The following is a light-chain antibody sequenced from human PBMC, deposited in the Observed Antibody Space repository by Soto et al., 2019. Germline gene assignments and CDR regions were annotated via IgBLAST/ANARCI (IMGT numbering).Light chain of an antibody. V-gene: IGKV3-15*01. Sequence: EIVMTQSPATLSVSPGERATLSCRASQSVSTNLAWYQLKPGQAPRLLIYGASTRATGIPARFSGSGSGTDFTLTISSLQSEDFAVYYCQQYNNWPPLITFGQGTRLEIK. CDR2: GAS. CDR3: QQYNNWPPLIT. J-gene: IGKJ5*01. CDR1: QSVSTN.